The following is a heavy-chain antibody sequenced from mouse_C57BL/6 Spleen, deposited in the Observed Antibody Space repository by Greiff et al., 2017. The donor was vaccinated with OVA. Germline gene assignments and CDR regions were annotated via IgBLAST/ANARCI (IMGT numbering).Heavy chain of an antibody. CDR3: ARSHYYGSSPWFDY. CDR2: IRNKANGYTT. J-gene: IGHJ3*01. CDR1: GFTFTDYY. V-gene: IGHV7-3*01. D-gene: IGHD1-1*01. Sequence: DVKLVESGGGLVQPGGSLSLSCAASGFTFTDYYMSWVRQPPGKALEWLGFIRNKANGYTTEYSASVKGRFTISRDNSQSILYLQMNALRAEDSATYYCARSHYYGSSPWFDYWGQGTLVTVSA.